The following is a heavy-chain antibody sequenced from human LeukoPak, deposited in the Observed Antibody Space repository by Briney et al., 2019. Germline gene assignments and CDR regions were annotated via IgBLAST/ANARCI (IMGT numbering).Heavy chain of an antibody. J-gene: IGHJ6*02. V-gene: IGHV3-74*01. CDR2: INNDGSST. CDR3: ARLAPPDSSSWYLYHYYGMDV. CDR1: GFTISTYL. Sequence: GGSLRLSCAASGFTISTYLMHWVRQAPGKGLVWVSRINNDGSSTSYADSVKGRFTISRDNAKNTLFLQMNRLRAEDTAVYYCARLAPPDSSSWYLYHYYGMDVWGLGTTVTVSS. D-gene: IGHD6-13*01.